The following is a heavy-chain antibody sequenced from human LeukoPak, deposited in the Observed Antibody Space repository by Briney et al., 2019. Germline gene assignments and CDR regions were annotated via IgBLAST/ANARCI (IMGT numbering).Heavy chain of an antibody. J-gene: IGHJ3*02. CDR3: AREWRSYGAFDI. Sequence: GGSLRLSCAASGFTVSSNYMTWVRQAPGKGLEWVSVIYSGGSTYYAGSVKGRFTISRDNSKNTLYLQMNNLRAEDTAVYYCAREWRSYGAFDIWGQGTMVTVSS. D-gene: IGHD4-17*01. V-gene: IGHV3-53*01. CDR1: GFTVSSNY. CDR2: IYSGGST.